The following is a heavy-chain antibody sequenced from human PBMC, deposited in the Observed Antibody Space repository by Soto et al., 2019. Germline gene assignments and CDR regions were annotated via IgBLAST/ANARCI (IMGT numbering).Heavy chain of an antibody. CDR3: ARTNYGVTAYFDY. CDR1: GGTFSSYA. D-gene: IGHD4-17*01. CDR2: IIPIFGTA. V-gene: IGHV1-69*13. J-gene: IGHJ4*02. Sequence: GASVKVSCKASGGTFSSYAISWVRQAPGQGLEWMGGIIPIFGTANYAQKFQGRVTITADESTSTAYMELSSLRSEDTAVYYCARTNYGVTAYFDYWGQGTLVTVSS.